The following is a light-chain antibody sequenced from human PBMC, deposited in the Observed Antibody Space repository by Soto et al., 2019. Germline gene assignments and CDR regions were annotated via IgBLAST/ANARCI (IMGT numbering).Light chain of an antibody. V-gene: IGKV3-20*01. J-gene: IGKJ5*01. CDR2: GAS. Sequence: EIVLTQSPGTLSLSPLEIATLSFMASQSVSSSYLAWYQQKPGQPPRLLIYGASSRATGIPDRFSGSGSGTDFTLTISRLEPEDFAVFYCQHYDSLPITFGQGTRLEIK. CDR1: QSVSSSY. CDR3: QHYDSLPIT.